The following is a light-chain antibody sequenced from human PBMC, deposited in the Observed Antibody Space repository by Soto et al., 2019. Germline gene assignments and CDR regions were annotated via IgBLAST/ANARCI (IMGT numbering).Light chain of an antibody. CDR2: GAS. Sequence: EIVLTQSPGTLSLSPGETATLSCRASQTMRSSHLAWYQQKPGQAPRLLIYGASTRTFDVPDRFSGSGSGTNFTLTISRLQPEDFAVYYCQQYGSSPSTFGQGTKVDIK. CDR1: QTMRSSH. V-gene: IGKV3-20*01. J-gene: IGKJ1*01. CDR3: QQYGSSPST.